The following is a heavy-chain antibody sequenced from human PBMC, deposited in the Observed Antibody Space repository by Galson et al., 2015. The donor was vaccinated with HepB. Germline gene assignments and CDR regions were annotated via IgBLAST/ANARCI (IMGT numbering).Heavy chain of an antibody. D-gene: IGHD2-2*01. J-gene: IGHJ6*02. CDR3: ARVRCSSTSCYSDYYYYGMDV. CDR2: IYSGGST. V-gene: IGHV3-53*01. Sequence: SLRLSCAASGLTFSNAWMSWVRQAPGKGLEWVSVIYSGGSTYYADSVKGRFTISRDNSKNTLYLQMNSLRAEDTAVYYCARVRCSSTSCYSDYYYYGMDVWGQGTTVTVSS. CDR1: GLTFSNAW.